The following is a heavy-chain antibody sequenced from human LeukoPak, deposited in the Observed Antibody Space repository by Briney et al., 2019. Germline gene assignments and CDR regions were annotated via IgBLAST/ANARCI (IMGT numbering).Heavy chain of an antibody. Sequence: SETLSLTSTVSGGSISSGSYYWSWIRQPAGKGLEWIGRIYTSGSTNYNPSLKSRVTISVDTSKNQFSLKLSSVTAADTAVYYCAGETLHYYDSSGYSEGADYWGQGTLVTVSS. J-gene: IGHJ4*02. CDR3: AGETLHYYDSSGYSEGADY. D-gene: IGHD3-22*01. V-gene: IGHV4-61*02. CDR1: GGSISSGSYY. CDR2: IYTSGST.